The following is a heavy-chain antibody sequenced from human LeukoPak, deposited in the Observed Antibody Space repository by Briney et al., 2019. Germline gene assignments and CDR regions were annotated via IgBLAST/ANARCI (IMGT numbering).Heavy chain of an antibody. CDR2: IYYSGST. D-gene: IGHD3-22*01. CDR1: GGSISSGGYY. CDR3: AREGAVITRAFDI. Sequence: SQTLSLTCTVSGGSISSGGYYWCWIRQHPGKGLEWIGYIYYSGSTYYNPSLKSRVTISVDTSKNQFSLKLSSVTAADTAVYYCAREGAVITRAFDIWGQGTMVTVSS. J-gene: IGHJ3*02. V-gene: IGHV4-31*03.